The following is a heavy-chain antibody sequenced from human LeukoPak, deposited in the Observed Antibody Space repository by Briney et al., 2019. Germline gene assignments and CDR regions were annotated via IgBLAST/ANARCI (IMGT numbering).Heavy chain of an antibody. CDR3: ARAPYYYYYYIDV. CDR2: IDSDGRST. J-gene: IGHJ6*03. Sequence: GGSLRLSCAASGFTFSSYAMLWVRQAPGKGLEYVSAIDSDGRSTFYASSVEGRVTISRDNSKNTLYLQVRSLRPEDTAVYYCARAPYYYYYYIDVWGKGTTVNVSS. CDR1: GFTFSSYA. V-gene: IGHV3-64*01.